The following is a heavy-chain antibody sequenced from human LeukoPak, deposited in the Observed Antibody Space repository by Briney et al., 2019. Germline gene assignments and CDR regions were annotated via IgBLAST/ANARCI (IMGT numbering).Heavy chain of an antibody. D-gene: IGHD1-26*01. CDR1: GLTFITYS. J-gene: IGHJ4*02. CDR3: ARDLLSGSYYFDY. V-gene: IGHV3-21*05. CDR2: ISSDSTYI. Sequence: GGSLRLSCAASGLTFITYSLNWVRQAPGKGLEWVSYISSDSTYIYYADSVKGRFTISRDNAKNSLYLQMNSLRAEDTAVYYCARDLLSGSYYFDYWGQGTLVTVSS.